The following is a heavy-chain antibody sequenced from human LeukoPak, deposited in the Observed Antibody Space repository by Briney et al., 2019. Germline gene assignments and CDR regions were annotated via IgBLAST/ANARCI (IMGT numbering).Heavy chain of an antibody. D-gene: IGHD2-2*01. CDR2: INHSGST. CDR3: ARFSCSSTSCYRFDY. V-gene: IGHV4-34*01. CDR1: GGSFSGYY. Sequence: PSETLSLTCAVYGGSFSGYYWSWIRQPPGKGLEWIGEINHSGSTYYNPSLKSRVTISVDTSKNQFSLKLSSVTAADTAVYYCARFSCSSTSCYRFDYWGQGTLVTVSS. J-gene: IGHJ4*02.